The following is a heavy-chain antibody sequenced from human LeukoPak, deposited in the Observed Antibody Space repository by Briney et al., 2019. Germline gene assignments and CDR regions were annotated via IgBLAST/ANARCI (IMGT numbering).Heavy chain of an antibody. CDR3: AADCGGDCYDGFDP. D-gene: IGHD2-21*01. J-gene: IGHJ5*02. V-gene: IGHV1-58*01. CDR2: IVVGSGNT. Sequence: GASVKVSCKASGFTFTSSAVQWVRQARGQRLEWIGWIVVGSGNTNYAQKFQERVTITRDMSTSTAYMELSSLRSEDTAVYYCAADCGGDCYDGFDPWGQGTLDTVSS. CDR1: GFTFTSSA.